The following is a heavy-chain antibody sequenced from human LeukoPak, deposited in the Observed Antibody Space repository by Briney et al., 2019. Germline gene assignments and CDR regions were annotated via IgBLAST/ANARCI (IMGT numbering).Heavy chain of an antibody. CDR3: ARDSWRWLQSQNDAFDI. V-gene: IGHV1-18*01. Sequence: ASVKVSCKASGYSFTNYGISWVRQAPGQGLGWMGWISGYNGNTNYAQKFQGRVTMTTDTSTTIAYMDLRSLRSDDTAVYYCARDSWRWLQSQNDAFDIWGQGTLVTVSS. D-gene: IGHD5-24*01. CDR2: ISGYNGNT. J-gene: IGHJ3*02. CDR1: GYSFTNYG.